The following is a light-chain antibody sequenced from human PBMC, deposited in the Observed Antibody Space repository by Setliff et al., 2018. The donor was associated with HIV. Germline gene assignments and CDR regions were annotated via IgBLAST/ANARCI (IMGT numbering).Light chain of an antibody. CDR1: SSDVGGYKF. V-gene: IGLV2-8*01. CDR3: SSYAGSTRV. Sequence: QSALTQPPSASGSPGQSVTISCTGTSSDVGGYKFVSWYQQHPGKAPKLMIYEVSKRPSGVPDRFSGSKSGNTASLTVSGLQADDEADYYRSSYAGSTRVFGTGTKVTVL. J-gene: IGLJ1*01. CDR2: EVS.